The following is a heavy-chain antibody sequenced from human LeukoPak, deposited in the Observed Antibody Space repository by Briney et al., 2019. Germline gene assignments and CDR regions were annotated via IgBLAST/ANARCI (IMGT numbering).Heavy chain of an antibody. CDR2: ISGSGGST. CDR3: AKENGCSSTSCYIDY. J-gene: IGHJ4*02. D-gene: IGHD2-2*01. V-gene: IGHV3-23*01. CDR1: GFTFSSYA. Sequence: GGSLRLSCAASGFTFSSYAMSGVRQAPGKGLEWVSAISGSGGSTYYADSVKGRFTISRDNSKNTLYLQMNSLRAEDTAVYYCAKENGCSSTSCYIDYWGQGTLVTVSS.